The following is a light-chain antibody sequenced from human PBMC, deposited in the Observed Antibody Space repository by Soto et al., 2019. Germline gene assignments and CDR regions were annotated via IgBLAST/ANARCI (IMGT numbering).Light chain of an antibody. J-gene: IGKJ1*01. CDR3: QQYNNWPPWT. CDR2: GAS. CDR1: QSVSSN. V-gene: IGKV3-15*01. Sequence: IVMTHSPVTLSVSPGERVTLSCRASQSVSSNVAWYQQKPGQGPRLLIYGASTRATAIPARFSGSGSGTEFALTISSLQSEDFAVYYCQQYNNWPPWTFGQGTQVDIK.